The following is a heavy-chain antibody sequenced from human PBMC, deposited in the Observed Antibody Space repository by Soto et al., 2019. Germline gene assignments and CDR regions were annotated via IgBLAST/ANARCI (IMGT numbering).Heavy chain of an antibody. CDR2: ILYDGSNK. CDR3: AKSRDAYKFYFYYGMDV. J-gene: IGHJ6*02. V-gene: IGHV3-30*18. Sequence: PGGSLRLSCAASGFTFSNYGMHWVRQTPAKGLEWVALILYDGSNKYYADSVKGRFTISRDNSKNTLYLQVSSLRAEDTAVYYCAKSRDAYKFYFYYGMDVWGQGTTVTVSS. CDR1: GFTFSNYG. D-gene: IGHD1-1*01.